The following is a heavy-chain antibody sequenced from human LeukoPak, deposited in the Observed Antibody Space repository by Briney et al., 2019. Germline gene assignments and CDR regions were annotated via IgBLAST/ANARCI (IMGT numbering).Heavy chain of an antibody. D-gene: IGHD4-23*01. J-gene: IGHJ4*02. CDR2: IKQDGSEK. CDR1: GFTFSSYW. Sequence: GGSLRLSCAASGFTFSSYWMSWVRQAPGKGLEWVANIKQDGSEKYYVDSVKGRFTISRDNAKNSLYLQMNSLRAEDTAVYYCARDDLRWYPSSDFDYWGQGSLVTVSS. CDR3: ARDDLRWYPSSDFDY. V-gene: IGHV3-7*01.